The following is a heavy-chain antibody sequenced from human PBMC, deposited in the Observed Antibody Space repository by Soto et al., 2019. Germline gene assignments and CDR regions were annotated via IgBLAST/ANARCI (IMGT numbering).Heavy chain of an antibody. V-gene: IGHV1-18*01. CDR2: ISGFNDDT. CDR3: ARSGSDYPARNWFGP. CDR1: GYTFTSYG. Sequence: QAQLVQSGVEMKNVGASVKVSCKASGYTFTSYGISWVRQAPGQGLEWMGWISGFNDDTNHAQKFQGRVTVTKDTSTSTAYMELRSLKSDDTAVYYCARSGSDYPARNWFGPWGQGTLVTVSS. D-gene: IGHD4-17*01. J-gene: IGHJ5*02.